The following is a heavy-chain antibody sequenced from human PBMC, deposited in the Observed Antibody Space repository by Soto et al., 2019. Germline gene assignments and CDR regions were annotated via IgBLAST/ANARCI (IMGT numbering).Heavy chain of an antibody. CDR1: GGSISSCGFY. D-gene: IGHD2-21*02. CDR3: AREYGDYWYNP. J-gene: IGHJ5*02. CDR2: IHFTAST. Sequence: QVQLQEPGPRLVKPSETLSLTCTVSGGSISSCGFYWSWIRQRPGQSLEWIGYIHFTASTKDNTSLKSRVTMSQDKSKNQFSLNVTSVAAADTAVYYCAREYGDYWYNPWGQVALVTVSS. V-gene: IGHV4-31*03.